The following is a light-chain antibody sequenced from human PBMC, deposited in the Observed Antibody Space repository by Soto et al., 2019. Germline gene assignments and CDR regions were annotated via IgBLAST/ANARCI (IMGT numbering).Light chain of an antibody. CDR3: QQYGSSGT. CDR1: QSVSSSS. CDR2: GAS. J-gene: IGKJ1*01. V-gene: IGKV3-20*01. Sequence: EIVLTQSPGTLSFSPGESATLSCRASQSVSSSSLAWYQQKPGQAPRLLFFGASNRATGIPDRFSGSWSGTDFTLTISRLEPEDFAVYYCQQYGSSGTFGQGTKVDIK.